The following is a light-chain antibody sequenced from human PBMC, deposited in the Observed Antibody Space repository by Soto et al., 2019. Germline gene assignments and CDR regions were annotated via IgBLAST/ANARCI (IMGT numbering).Light chain of an antibody. CDR2: EVS. CDR1: SSDVGRYNY. Sequence: QSALTQPPSASGSPGQSVTISCSGISSDVGRYNYVSWYQQHPGKAPKLMIYEVSKRPSGVPDRFSGSKSGNTASLTVSGLQAEDEADYYCSSYAGSNNLGVFGGGTKLTVL. CDR3: SSYAGSNNLGV. V-gene: IGLV2-8*01. J-gene: IGLJ2*01.